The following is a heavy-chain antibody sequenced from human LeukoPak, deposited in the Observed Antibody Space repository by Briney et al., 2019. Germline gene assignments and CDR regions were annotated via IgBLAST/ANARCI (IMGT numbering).Heavy chain of an antibody. Sequence: PGGSLRLSCAASGFTFSSYAMSGARQAPGKGLEWVSAISGSGGSTYYADSVKGRFTISRDNSKNTLCLQMNSLRAEDTAVYYCAKAADVLLWFGEPGGYYFDYWGQGTLVTVSS. J-gene: IGHJ4*02. CDR2: ISGSGGST. D-gene: IGHD3-10*01. CDR3: AKAADVLLWFGEPGGYYFDY. CDR1: GFTFSSYA. V-gene: IGHV3-23*01.